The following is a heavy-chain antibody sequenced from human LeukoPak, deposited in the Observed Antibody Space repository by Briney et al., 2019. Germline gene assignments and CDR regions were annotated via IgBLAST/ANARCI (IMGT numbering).Heavy chain of an antibody. J-gene: IGHJ4*02. CDR3: TTYPGDY. Sequence: GGSLRLSCAASGFTFDDYGMSWVRQAPGKGLEWVGRIKSKTDGGTTDYAAPVKGRFTISRDDSKNTLYPQMNSLKTEDTAVYYCTTYPGDYWGQGTLVTVSS. D-gene: IGHD3-16*02. CDR2: IKSKTDGGTT. CDR1: GFTFDDYG. V-gene: IGHV3-15*01.